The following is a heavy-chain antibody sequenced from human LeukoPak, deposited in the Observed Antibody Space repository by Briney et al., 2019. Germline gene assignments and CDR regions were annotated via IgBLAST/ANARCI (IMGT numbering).Heavy chain of an antibody. Sequence: SETLSLTCSVSGGSIGSYYWSWVRQPPEKGLEWIGNIVYTGRTNYNASLKSRVTISIDTSKNQFSLRVNSVTAADTAVYYCARDSWWDGSKTFSDWFGPWGQGTLVTVSS. V-gene: IGHV4-59*01. CDR1: GGSIGSYY. J-gene: IGHJ5*02. CDR3: ARDSWWDGSKTFSDWFGP. D-gene: IGHD3-10*01. CDR2: IVYTGRT.